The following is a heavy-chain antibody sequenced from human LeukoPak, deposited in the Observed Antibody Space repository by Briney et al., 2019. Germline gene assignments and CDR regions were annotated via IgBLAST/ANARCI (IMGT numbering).Heavy chain of an antibody. J-gene: IGHJ5*02. CDR1: GHTFTGYY. CDR3: ARDTCSSTSCSSGP. CDR2: INPNSGGT. D-gene: IGHD2-2*01. V-gene: IGHV1-2*02. Sequence: GSVKVSCKASGHTFTGYYMHWVRQAPGQGLEWMGWINPNSGGTNYAQKFQGRVTMTRDTSISTAYMELSRLRSDDTAVYYCARDTCSSTSCSSGPWGQGTLVTVSS.